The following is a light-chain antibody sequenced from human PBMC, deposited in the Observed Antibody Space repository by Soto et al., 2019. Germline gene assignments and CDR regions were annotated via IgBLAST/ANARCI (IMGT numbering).Light chain of an antibody. CDR3: QQYGSSPGWT. CDR1: QSVSSSY. V-gene: IGKV3D-20*01. Sequence: EIVLTQSPATLSLFPGERATLSCGASQSVSSSYLAWYQQKPGLAPRLLIYDASSRATGIPDRFSGSGSGTDFTLTISRLEPEDFAVYYCQQYGSSPGWTFGQGTKVEIK. J-gene: IGKJ1*01. CDR2: DAS.